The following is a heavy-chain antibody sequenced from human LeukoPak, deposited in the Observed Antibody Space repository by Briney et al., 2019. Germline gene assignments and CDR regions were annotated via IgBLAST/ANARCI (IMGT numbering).Heavy chain of an antibody. CDR2: IKQDGSEK. V-gene: IGHV3-7*01. CDR3: AREDIVVVPAAKNYYYMDV. J-gene: IGHJ6*03. CDR1: GFTFSSYW. D-gene: IGHD2-2*01. Sequence: GGSLRLSCAASGFTFSSYWMSWVRQAPGKGLEWVANIKQDGSEKYYVDSVKGRFTISGDNAKNSLYLQMNSLRAEDTAVYYCAREDIVVVPAAKNYYYMDVWGKGTTVTVSS.